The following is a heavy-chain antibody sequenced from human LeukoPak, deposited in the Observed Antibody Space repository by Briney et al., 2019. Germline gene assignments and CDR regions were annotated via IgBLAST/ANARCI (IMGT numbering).Heavy chain of an antibody. CDR2: INPNSGGT. CDR1: GYTFTGYY. CDR3: ARTLWGAVAGNGDY. Sequence: GASVKVSCKASGYTFTGYYMHWVRQAPGQGLEWMGWINPNSGGTNYAQKFQGRVTMTRDTSISTAYMELSRLRSDDTAVYYCARTLWGAVAGNGDYWGQGTLVTVSS. J-gene: IGHJ4*02. D-gene: IGHD6-19*01. V-gene: IGHV1-2*02.